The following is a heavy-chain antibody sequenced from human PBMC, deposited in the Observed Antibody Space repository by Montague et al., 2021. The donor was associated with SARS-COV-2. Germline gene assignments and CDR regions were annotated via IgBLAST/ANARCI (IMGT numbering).Heavy chain of an antibody. CDR2: VYNDENT. V-gene: IGHV4-59*11. CDR3: ARGRTRVGQLSYFDY. Sequence: SETLSLTCTVSGGSINDHYRSWIRQSPGKGLEWTASVYNDENTNSHPSLKSRLTMSIDTSKRQFSLNLNSVTAADTAVYYCARGRTRVGQLSYFDYWGQGILVTVSS. D-gene: IGHD2-2*01. J-gene: IGHJ4*02. CDR1: GGSINDHY.